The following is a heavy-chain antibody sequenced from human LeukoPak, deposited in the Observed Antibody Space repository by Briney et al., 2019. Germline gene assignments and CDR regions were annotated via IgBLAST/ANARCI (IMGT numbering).Heavy chain of an antibody. D-gene: IGHD3-22*01. CDR3: AKSPSRINFYDSRGYKHYFDF. CDR1: GYSFTGYY. V-gene: IGHV1-2*04. CDR2: INPNSGGT. J-gene: IGHJ4*02. Sequence: GASVKVSCKSSGYSFTGYYVHWVRQAPGQGLEWMGWINPNSGGTNYAQKFQGWVTMTRDTSISTAYMELSRLRSDDTAVYYCAKSPSRINFYDSRGYKHYFDFWGQGTLVTVSS.